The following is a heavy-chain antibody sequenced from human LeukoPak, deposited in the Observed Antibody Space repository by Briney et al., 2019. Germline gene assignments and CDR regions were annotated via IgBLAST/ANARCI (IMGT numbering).Heavy chain of an antibody. J-gene: IGHJ4*02. V-gene: IGHV3-7*01. CDR2: IKQDGSEK. CDR3: ASDRWAYSSSWFYFDY. Sequence: GGSLRLSCAGSGFIVSSNYMSWVRQAPGKGLEWVANIKQDGSEKYYVDSVKGRFTISRDNAKNSLYLQMNSLRAEDTAVYYCASDRWAYSSSWFYFDYWGQGTLVTVSS. D-gene: IGHD6-13*01. CDR1: GFIVSSNY.